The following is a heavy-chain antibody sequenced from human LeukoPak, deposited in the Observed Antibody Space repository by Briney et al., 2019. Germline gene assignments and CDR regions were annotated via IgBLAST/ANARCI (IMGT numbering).Heavy chain of an antibody. CDR3: ASLRTRFTALSTLYSSSGYAFDI. CDR1: GGSISSGGYY. Sequence: SETLSLTCTVSGGSISSGGYYWSWIRQPPGKGLEWIGYIYHSGSTYYNPSLKSRVTISVDRSKNQFSLKLSSVTAADTAVYYCASLRTRFTALSTLYSSSGYAFDIWGQGTMVTVSS. D-gene: IGHD6-13*01. J-gene: IGHJ3*02. V-gene: IGHV4-30-2*02. CDR2: IYHSGST.